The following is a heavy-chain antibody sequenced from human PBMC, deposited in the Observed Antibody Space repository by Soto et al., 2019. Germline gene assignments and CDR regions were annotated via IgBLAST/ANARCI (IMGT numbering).Heavy chain of an antibody. D-gene: IGHD3-22*01. CDR3: ARDRRNYYDSSGSDY. CDR2: INPNSGGT. CDR1: GYTFTGYY. V-gene: IGHV1-2*02. J-gene: IGHJ4*02. Sequence: GASVKVSCKASGYTFTGYYMHWVRQAPGQGLEWMGWINPNSGGTNYAQKFQGRVTMTRDTSISTAYMELSRLRSDDTAVYYCARDRRNYYDSSGSDYWGQGTLVTVSS.